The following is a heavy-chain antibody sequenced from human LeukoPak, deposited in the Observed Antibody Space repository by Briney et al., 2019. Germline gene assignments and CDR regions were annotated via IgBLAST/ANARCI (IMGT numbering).Heavy chain of an antibody. J-gene: IGHJ4*02. CDR3: ARDRKGSRNYYKRYFDY. D-gene: IGHD3-10*01. Sequence: PSETLSLTCTVSGGSISSSSYYWGWIRQPPGKGLERIGSIYYSGSTYHNPSLKSRVTISVDTSKNQFSLKLSSVTAADTAVYYCARDRKGSRNYYKRYFDYWGQGTLVTVSS. V-gene: IGHV4-39*07. CDR2: IYYSGST. CDR1: GGSISSSSYY.